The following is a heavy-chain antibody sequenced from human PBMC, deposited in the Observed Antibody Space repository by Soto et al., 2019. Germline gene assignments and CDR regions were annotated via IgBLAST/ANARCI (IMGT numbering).Heavy chain of an antibody. CDR1: GASLNSPNW. Sequence: SETLSLTCNVSGASLNSPNWWSWVPPSPGKGLEWIGEMYYSGSTNYNPSLRSRVAISVDTSKNQFFLKVNSVTAADTAMYFCVRGIVGGTRWFDPWGQGILVTVSS. CDR2: MYYSGST. J-gene: IGHJ5*02. D-gene: IGHD2-21*01. V-gene: IGHV4-4*02. CDR3: VRGIVGGTRWFDP.